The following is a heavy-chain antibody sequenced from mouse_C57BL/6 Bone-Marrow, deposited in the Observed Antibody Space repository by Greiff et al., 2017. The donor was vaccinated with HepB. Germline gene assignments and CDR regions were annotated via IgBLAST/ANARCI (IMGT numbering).Heavy chain of an antibody. V-gene: IGHV5-6*01. CDR2: ISSGGSYT. D-gene: IGHD2-5*01. CDR3: ARHEGLYSNYVGYYAMDY. Sequence: EVQLVESGGDLVKPGGSLKLSCAASGFTFSSYGMSWVRQTPDKRLEWVATISSGGSYTYYPDSVKGRFTISRDNAKNTLYLQVSSLKSEDTAMYYCARHEGLYSNYVGYYAMDYWGQGTSVTVSS. J-gene: IGHJ4*01. CDR1: GFTFSSYG.